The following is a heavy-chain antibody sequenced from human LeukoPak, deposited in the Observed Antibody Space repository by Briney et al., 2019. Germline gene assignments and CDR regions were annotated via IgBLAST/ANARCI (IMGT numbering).Heavy chain of an antibody. J-gene: IGHJ4*02. CDR3: ASVPTVVVVVAATN. CDR2: IYYSGST. V-gene: IGHV4-59*12. CDR1: GGSISSYY. D-gene: IGHD2-15*01. Sequence: SETLSLTCTVSGGSISSYYWSWIRQPPGKGLEWIGYIYYSGSTNYNPSLKSRVTISVDTSKNQFSLKLGSVTASDTAVYYCASVPTVVVVVAATNWGQGTLVTVSS.